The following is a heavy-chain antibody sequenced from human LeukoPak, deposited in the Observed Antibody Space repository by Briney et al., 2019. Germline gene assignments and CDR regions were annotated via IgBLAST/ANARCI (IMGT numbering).Heavy chain of an antibody. Sequence: TGGSLRLSCAASGFTLTKHAMSWVRQAPGKGLEWVSSINPSSGNTYYADSVKGRFTISGDYSKNTLYLQMNSLRAEDTAVYYCAKEHMAAAVYYFDYWGQGTLVTVSS. CDR2: INPSSGNT. CDR3: AKEHMAAAVYYFDY. CDR1: GFTLTKHA. V-gene: IGHV3-23*01. D-gene: IGHD2-15*01. J-gene: IGHJ4*02.